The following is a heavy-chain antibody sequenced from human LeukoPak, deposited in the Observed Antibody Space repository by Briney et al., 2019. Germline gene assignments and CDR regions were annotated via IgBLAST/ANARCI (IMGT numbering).Heavy chain of an antibody. Sequence: KPSETLSLTCAVSGGSISSGGYYWSWIRQHPGKGLEWIGYIYYSGSAYYNPSLKSRVTISVDTSKNQFSLTLSSVTAADTAVYYCARVYYDSSGLYYFDYWGQGTLVTVSS. CDR1: GGSISSGGYY. D-gene: IGHD3-22*01. CDR2: IYYSGSA. V-gene: IGHV4-31*11. CDR3: ARVYYDSSGLYYFDY. J-gene: IGHJ4*02.